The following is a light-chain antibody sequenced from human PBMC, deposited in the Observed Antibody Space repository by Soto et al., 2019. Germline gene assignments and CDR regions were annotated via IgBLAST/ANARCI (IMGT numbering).Light chain of an antibody. CDR2: DAS. CDR3: QQYNSHWT. V-gene: IGKV1-5*01. Sequence: DIQMTQSPSTLSASVGDRVTITCRASQSISSWLAWYPQKPGKAPNLLIYDASSLESGVPSRFSGSGSGTEFTLTIRSLKPDDFATDYCQQYNSHWTFGQGTKVDIK. CDR1: QSISSW. J-gene: IGKJ1*01.